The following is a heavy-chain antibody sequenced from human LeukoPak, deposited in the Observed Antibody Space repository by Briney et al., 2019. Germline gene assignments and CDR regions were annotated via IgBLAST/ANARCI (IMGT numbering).Heavy chain of an antibody. J-gene: IGHJ5*02. CDR1: GGSFSGYY. Sequence: KPSETLSLTCAAYGGSFSGYYWSWIRQPPGKGLEWIGEINHSGSTNYNPSLKSRVTISVDTSKNQFSLKLSSVTAADTAVYYCARVGRRGYRVNNWFDPWGQGTLVTVSS. CDR2: INHSGST. V-gene: IGHV4-34*01. CDR3: ARVGRRGYRVNNWFDP. D-gene: IGHD5-18*01.